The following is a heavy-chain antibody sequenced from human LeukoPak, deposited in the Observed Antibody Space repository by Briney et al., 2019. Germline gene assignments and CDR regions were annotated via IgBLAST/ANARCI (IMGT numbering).Heavy chain of an antibody. CDR3: ARVPARPRTVTTSNWFDP. V-gene: IGHV1-18*03. D-gene: IGHD4-17*01. CDR2: ISAYNGNT. CDR1: GYTFTSYG. J-gene: IGHJ5*02. Sequence: ASVTVSCKASGYTFTSYGISWVRQAPGQGLEWMGWISAYNGNTNYAQKLQGRVTMTTDTSTSTAYMELRSLRSDDMAVYYCARVPARPRTVTTSNWFDPWGQGTLVTVSS.